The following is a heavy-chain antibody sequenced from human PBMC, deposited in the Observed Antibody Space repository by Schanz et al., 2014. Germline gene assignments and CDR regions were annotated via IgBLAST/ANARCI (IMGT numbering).Heavy chain of an antibody. Sequence: AASGFTFSSYGMHWVRQAPGKGLEWVAVIWYDGSNKYYADSVQGRFTISRDNSKNRVYLKMNSLRAEDTAVYYCARWGSHMDCTNGVCVVGLRGLRGVPEGGPIDCWCKGTLVNVSS. CDR2: IWYDGSNK. D-gene: IGHD2-8*01. V-gene: IGHV3-33*01. J-gene: IGHJ4*02. CDR1: GFTFSSYG. CDR3: ARWGSHMDCTNGVCVVGLRGLRGVPEGGPIDC.